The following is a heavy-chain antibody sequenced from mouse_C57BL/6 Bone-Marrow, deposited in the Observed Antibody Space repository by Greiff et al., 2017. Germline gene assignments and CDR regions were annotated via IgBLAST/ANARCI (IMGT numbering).Heavy chain of an antibody. J-gene: IGHJ2*01. CDR2: IDPETGGT. V-gene: IGHV1-15*01. Sequence: VQLQQSGAELVRPGASVTLSCKASGYTFTDYEMHWVKQTPVHGLEWIGAIDPETGGTAYNQKFKGKATLTADKSSSTAYMELRSLTSEDSAVYYCTRQGLYGSSQYYVDYWGQGTTLTVSS. CDR3: TRQGLYGSSQYYVDY. CDR1: GYTFTDYE. D-gene: IGHD1-1*01.